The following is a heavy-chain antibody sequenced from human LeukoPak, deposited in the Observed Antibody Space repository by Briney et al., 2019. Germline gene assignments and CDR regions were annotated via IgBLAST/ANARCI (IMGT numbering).Heavy chain of an antibody. V-gene: IGHV4-61*01. J-gene: IGHJ5*02. CDR3: ARAGGNRFDP. D-gene: IGHD3-10*01. Sequence: PSETLSLTCTVSGGSISSSSYYWSWIRQYPGQGLEWIGYIYYSGSTTYNSSLKSRVTISVDTSKNQFSLKLTSVTAADTAVYYCARAGGNRFDPWGQGILVTVSS. CDR2: IYYSGST. CDR1: GGSISSSSYY.